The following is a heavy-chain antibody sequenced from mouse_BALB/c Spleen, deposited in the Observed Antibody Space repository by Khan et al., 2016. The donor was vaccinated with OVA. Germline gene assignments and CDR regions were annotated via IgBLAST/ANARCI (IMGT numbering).Heavy chain of an antibody. V-gene: IGHV9-3-1*01. J-gene: IGHJ1*01. CDR3: ARMKPYWYFDL. CDR1: GYTFTNYG. Sequence: QVQLQQSGPELKKPGETVKISCKASGYTFTNYGMNWVKQAPGKGLKWMGWINTYTGEPTYADDFKGRFAFSLETSASTAYLQINTLKNEDTAKYFCARMKPYWYFDLWGAGTTVTVAS. CDR2: INTYTGEP.